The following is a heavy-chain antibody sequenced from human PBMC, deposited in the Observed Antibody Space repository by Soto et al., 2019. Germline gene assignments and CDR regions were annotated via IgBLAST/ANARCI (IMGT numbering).Heavy chain of an antibody. V-gene: IGHV4-30-4*01. CDR2: IYYSGST. CDR1: GGSISSGDYY. D-gene: IGHD3-9*01. J-gene: IGHJ5*02. Sequence: QVQLQESGPGLVKPSQTLPLTCTVSGGSISSGDYYWSWIRQPPGKGLEWIGYIYYSGSTYYNPSLTSRVTISVDTSQNQFSLKLSSVTAADTAVYCCARAGGKLRYFDWFSPWGQGTLVTVSS. CDR3: ARAGGKLRYFDWFSP.